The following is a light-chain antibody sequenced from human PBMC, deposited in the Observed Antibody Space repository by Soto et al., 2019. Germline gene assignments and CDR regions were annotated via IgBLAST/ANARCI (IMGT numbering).Light chain of an antibody. CDR2: WAS. CDR1: QSVLYSSNNKNY. CDR3: MQPLENFRT. J-gene: IGKJ1*01. V-gene: IGKV4-1*01. Sequence: DIVMTQSPESLAVSLGERATINCKSSQSVLYSSNNKNYLNWYQQKPGQPPKLLIYWASIRESGVPDRFSGSGSDTYFTLEISRVEADDVGVYYCMQPLENFRTFGQGTKVDIK.